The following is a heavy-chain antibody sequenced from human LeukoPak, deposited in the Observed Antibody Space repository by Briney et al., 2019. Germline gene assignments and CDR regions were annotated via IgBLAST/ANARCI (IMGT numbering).Heavy chain of an antibody. Sequence: GGSLRLSCPASGFTFNRYAMHWVRQAPGRGLEGVAVISYDGSNKYYADSVKGRFTIYRDNSKNTLYLQMNSLRAEDTAVYYCARDNEDGMDVWGEGTTVTGSS. J-gene: IGHJ6*04. V-gene: IGHV3-30-3*01. D-gene: IGHD2-8*01. CDR1: GFTFNRYA. CDR2: ISYDGSNK. CDR3: ARDNEDGMDV.